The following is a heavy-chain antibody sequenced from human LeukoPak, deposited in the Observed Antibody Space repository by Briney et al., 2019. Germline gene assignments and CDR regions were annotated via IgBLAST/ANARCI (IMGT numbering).Heavy chain of an antibody. CDR3: ARGEAFDI. CDR2: IYTSGST. CDR1: VGSICSYY. D-gene: IGHD1-26*01. J-gene: IGHJ3*02. Sequence: KPSETLSLTCSVSVGSICSYYCSWIRQPAGRGLEWIGRIYTSGSTNYNPSLKSRVTMSVDTSKNQFSLKLSSVTAADTAVYYCARGEAFDIWGQGTMVTVSS. V-gene: IGHV4-4*07.